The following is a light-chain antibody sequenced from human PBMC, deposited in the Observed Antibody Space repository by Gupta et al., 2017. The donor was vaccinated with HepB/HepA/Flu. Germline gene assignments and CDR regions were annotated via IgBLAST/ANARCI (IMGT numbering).Light chain of an antibody. J-gene: IGLJ2*01. CDR3: AAWDGSLKSVL. CDR1: SSNIGNNP. CDR2: YDS. V-gene: IGLV1-36*01. Sequence: QSVLTQPPSVSEAPRQRVTISCSGTSSNIGNNPVSWYQQLPGKAPKLLIYYDSLLPPGVSDRFSGLKSGTSAPLAIRWLQSEDEADYYCAAWDGSLKSVLFGGGTRLTVL.